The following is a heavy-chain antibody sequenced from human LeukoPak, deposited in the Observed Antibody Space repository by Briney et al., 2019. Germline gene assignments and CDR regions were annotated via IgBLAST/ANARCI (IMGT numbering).Heavy chain of an antibody. D-gene: IGHD4-11*01. CDR3: ARRWQSNQGDAFDF. J-gene: IGHJ3*01. V-gene: IGHV3-74*01. CDR1: GFTFSSYW. Sequence: GGSLRLSCAASGFTFSSYWMNWVRQAPGKGLVWVSHINSDGSVTNYADSVKGRFTISRDNAKNTLYLQMNSLRAEDTAVYYCARRWQSNQGDAFDFWGQGTMVTVSS. CDR2: INSDGSVT.